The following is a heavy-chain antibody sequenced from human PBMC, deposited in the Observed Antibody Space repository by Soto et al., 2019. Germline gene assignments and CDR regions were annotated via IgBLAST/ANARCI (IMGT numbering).Heavy chain of an antibody. V-gene: IGHV5-10-1*01. CDR1: GYSFTSYW. D-gene: IGHD2-15*01. CDR3: ARSGCSGGSCYPGYYYYYYGMDV. Sequence: GESLKISCKGSGYSFTSYWISWVRQMPGKGLEWMGRIDPSDSYTNYSPSFQGHVTISADKSISTAYLQWSSLKAPDTAMYYCARSGCSGGSCYPGYYYYYYGMDVWGQGTTVTVSS. J-gene: IGHJ6*02. CDR2: IDPSDSYT.